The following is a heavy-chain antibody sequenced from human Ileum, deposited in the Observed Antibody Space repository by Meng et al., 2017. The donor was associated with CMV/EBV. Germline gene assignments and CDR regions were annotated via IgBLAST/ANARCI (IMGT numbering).Heavy chain of an antibody. J-gene: IGHJ6*02. CDR3: ARDHTSYGMDV. Sequence: SETLSLTCTVSGGSISSSSYYWGWIRQPPGKGLEWIGSIYYSGSTYYNPSLKSRVTISVDTSKNQFSLKLSSVTAADTAVYYCARDHTSYGMDVWGQGTTVTGSS. CDR1: GGSISSSSYY. V-gene: IGHV4-39*07. CDR2: IYYSGST.